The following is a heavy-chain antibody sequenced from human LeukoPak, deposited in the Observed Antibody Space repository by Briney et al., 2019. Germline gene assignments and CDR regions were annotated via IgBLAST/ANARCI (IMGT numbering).Heavy chain of an antibody. CDR2: IYYSGST. CDR3: ARLPGSSWYYFDY. J-gene: IGHJ4*02. Sequence: SETLSLTCTVSGGSISSYYWSWIRQPPGKGLEWIGYIYYSGSTNYNPSLKSRVTISVDTSKNQFSLKLSSVTAADTAVYYCARLPGSSWYYFDYWGQGTLVTVPS. V-gene: IGHV4-59*08. CDR1: GGSISSYY. D-gene: IGHD6-13*01.